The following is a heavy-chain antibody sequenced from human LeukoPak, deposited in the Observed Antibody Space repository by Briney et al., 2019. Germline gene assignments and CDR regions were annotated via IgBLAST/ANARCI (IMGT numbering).Heavy chain of an antibody. V-gene: IGHV1-69*06. CDR3: ARTFAAGTGDY. J-gene: IGHJ4*02. CDR2: IIPIFGTA. D-gene: IGHD6-13*01. Sequence: ASVKVSCKASGYTFTSYGISWVRQAPGQGLEWMGGIIPIFGTANYAQKFQGRVTITADKSTSTAYMELSSLRSEDTAVYYCARTFAAGTGDYWGQGTLVTVSS. CDR1: GYTFTSYG.